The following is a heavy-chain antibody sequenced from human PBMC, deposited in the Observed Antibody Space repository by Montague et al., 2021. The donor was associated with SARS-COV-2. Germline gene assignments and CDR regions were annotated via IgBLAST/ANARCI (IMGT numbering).Heavy chain of an antibody. CDR1: GFTVSRNY. CDR2: IYSGGST. D-gene: IGHD1-7*01. Sequence: SLSLSFAASGFTVSRNYMSWVRQAPGKGLEWVSVIYSGGSTYYADSVKGRFTISRHNSKNTLYLQMNSLRAEDTAVYYCARGPFDWNYLDYYYYMDVWGKGATVTVSS. V-gene: IGHV3-53*04. CDR3: ARGPFDWNYLDYYYYMDV. J-gene: IGHJ6*03.